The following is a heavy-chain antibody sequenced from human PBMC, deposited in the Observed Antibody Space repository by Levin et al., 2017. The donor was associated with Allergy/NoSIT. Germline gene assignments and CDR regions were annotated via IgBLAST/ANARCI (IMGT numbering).Heavy chain of an antibody. D-gene: IGHD6-19*01. J-gene: IGHJ2*01. CDR3: SRLYTSGRGHFDL. CDR1: GFTFSSYW. Sequence: GASVKVSCAASGFTFSSYWMHWVRQAPGKGLVWVSRINSDGSSTSYADSVKGRFTVSRDNAKNTLYLQMSSLRAEDTAVYYCSRLYTSGRGHFDLWGRGTLVTVSS. CDR2: INSDGSST. V-gene: IGHV3-74*01.